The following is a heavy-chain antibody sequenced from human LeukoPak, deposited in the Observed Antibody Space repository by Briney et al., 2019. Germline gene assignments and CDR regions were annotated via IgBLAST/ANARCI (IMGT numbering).Heavy chain of an antibody. V-gene: IGHV1-69*04. Sequence: ASVTVSCKASGGTFSSYAISWVRQAPGQGLEWMGRSIPILGIANYAQKFQGRVTITADKSTSKAYMELSSLRSEDTAVYYCARDMGITMVRGVPFDPWGQGTLVTVSS. CDR1: GGTFSSYA. D-gene: IGHD3-10*01. J-gene: IGHJ5*02. CDR2: SIPILGIA. CDR3: ARDMGITMVRGVPFDP.